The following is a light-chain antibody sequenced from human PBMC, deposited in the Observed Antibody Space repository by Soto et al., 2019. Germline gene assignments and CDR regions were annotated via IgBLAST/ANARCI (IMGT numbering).Light chain of an antibody. CDR1: QSVSSNY. V-gene: IGKV3-20*01. J-gene: IGKJ2*02. Sequence: EIVLTQSPGTLSLSPGDRATLSCRASQSVSSNYLAWYQQNPGRAPRLLIYGASTRATGIPDRFSGSGSGTDFTLTISRLEPEDFAMYYCQQYDSCTFGQGTKLDIK. CDR2: GAS. CDR3: QQYDSCT.